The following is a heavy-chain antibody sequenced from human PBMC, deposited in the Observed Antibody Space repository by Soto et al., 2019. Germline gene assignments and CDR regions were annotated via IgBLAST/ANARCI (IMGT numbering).Heavy chain of an antibody. CDR2: INPSGST. Sequence: QVQLQQWGAGLLKPSETLSLTCAVYGGSFSGYYWSWIRQPPGKGLEWLGEINPSGSTNYNPSVKSRVTISVDTSKNQFSLKLSSVTAADTAVYYCARGTTVTLGAFDYWGQGTLVTVSS. J-gene: IGHJ4*02. CDR1: GGSFSGYY. CDR3: ARGTTVTLGAFDY. V-gene: IGHV4-34*01. D-gene: IGHD4-17*01.